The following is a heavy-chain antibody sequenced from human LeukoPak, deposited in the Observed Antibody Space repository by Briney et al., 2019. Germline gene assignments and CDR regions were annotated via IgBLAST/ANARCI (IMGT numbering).Heavy chain of an antibody. CDR2: ISGSGGST. CDR1: GFTFSSYA. V-gene: IGHV3-23*01. J-gene: IGHJ4*02. Sequence: GGSLRLSCAASGFTFSSYAMSWVRQAPGKGLEWVSAISGSGGSTYYAGSVKGRFTISRDNSKNTLYLQMNSLRAEDTAVYYCANDLSGYEIDYWGQGTLVTVSS. D-gene: IGHD3-22*01. CDR3: ANDLSGYEIDY.